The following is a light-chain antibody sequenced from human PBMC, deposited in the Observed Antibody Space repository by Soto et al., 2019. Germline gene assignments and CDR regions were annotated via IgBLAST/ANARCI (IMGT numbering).Light chain of an antibody. CDR3: QQYNNWPFS. CDR1: QTVTTH. CDR2: DVS. Sequence: EIGLTQSPCSLSLSQGERATLSFRASQTVTTHYLAWYQQKSGQSPRLLIYDVSIRATGVPARFSGTGSETDFTLTISGLQSEDSAVYFCQQYNNWPFSFGQGTRLEIK. V-gene: IGKV3-15*01. J-gene: IGKJ5*01.